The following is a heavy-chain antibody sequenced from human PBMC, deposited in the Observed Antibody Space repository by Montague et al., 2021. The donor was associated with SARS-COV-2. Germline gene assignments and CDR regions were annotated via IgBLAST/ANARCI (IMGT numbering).Heavy chain of an antibody. CDR3: AGETMTADAFDI. CDR2: FYSVGST. J-gene: IGHJ3*02. D-gene: IGHD1-14*01. Sequence: SETLSLTCTVSGASVSSSDWGWIRQSPGKGLEWIGYFYSVGSTDYNPSLKSRVTISRDTSKNQFSLKVRSVTAADTATYYCAGETMTADAFDIWGQGTMVTVSS. V-gene: IGHV4-59*02. CDR1: GASVSSSD.